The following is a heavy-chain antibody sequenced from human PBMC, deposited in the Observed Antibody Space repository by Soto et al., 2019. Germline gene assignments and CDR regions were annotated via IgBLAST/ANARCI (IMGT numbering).Heavy chain of an antibody. D-gene: IGHD3-22*01. V-gene: IGHV3-33*01. CDR1: GFTFSSYG. J-gene: IGHJ3*01. CDR3: ARDQLYYNDISGRPLNAFDV. Sequence: TGGSLRLSCAASGFTFSSYGMHWVRQAPGKGLEWVAVIWYDGSNKYYADSVEGRFTISRDNAKNSLYLQMNSLRAEDTAVYYCARDQLYYNDISGRPLNAFDVWGQGTMVTVSS. CDR2: IWYDGSNK.